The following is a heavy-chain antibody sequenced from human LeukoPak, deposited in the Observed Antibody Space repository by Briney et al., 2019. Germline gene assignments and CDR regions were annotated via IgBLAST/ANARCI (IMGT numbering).Heavy chain of an antibody. CDR2: IIPIFGTA. Sequence: GASVKVSCKASGGTFSSYAISWVRQAPGQGLEWMGGIIPIFGTANYAQKFQGRVTMTRDTSTSTVYMELSSLRSEDTAVYYCARGPYDSSGYYLGYFDYWGQGTLVTVSS. CDR3: ARGPYDSSGYYLGYFDY. CDR1: GGTFSSYA. V-gene: IGHV1-69*05. J-gene: IGHJ4*02. D-gene: IGHD3-22*01.